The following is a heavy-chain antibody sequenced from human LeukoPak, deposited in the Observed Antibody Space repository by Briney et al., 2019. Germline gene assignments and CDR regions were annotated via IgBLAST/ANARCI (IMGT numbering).Heavy chain of an antibody. CDR2: ISSSSSTI. V-gene: IGHV3-48*04. J-gene: IGHJ6*02. CDR3: ARGGDGEPMGSYYYYYYGMDV. D-gene: IGHD1-26*01. CDR1: GFTFSSYS. Sequence: GGSLRLSCAASGFTFSSYSMNWVRQAPGKGLEWVSYISSSSSTIYYADSVKGRFTISRDNAKNSLYLQMNSLRAEDTAVYYCARGGDGEPMGSYYYYYYGMDVWGQGTTVTVSS.